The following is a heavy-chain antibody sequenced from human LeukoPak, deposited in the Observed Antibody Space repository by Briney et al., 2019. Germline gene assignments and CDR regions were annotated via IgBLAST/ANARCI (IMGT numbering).Heavy chain of an antibody. CDR2: IYYSGNT. CDR3: ARHQLRGFLDDN. D-gene: IGHD3-10*01. Sequence: SGTLSLTCTVSGGSISCHYWSWLRQPPGKGLEWIGCIYYSGNTNYNPSLESRVTISVDTSKNQFSLKLSSVTAADTAVYYCARHQLRGFLDDNWGQGTLVTVSS. J-gene: IGHJ4*02. CDR1: GGSISCHY. V-gene: IGHV4-59*08.